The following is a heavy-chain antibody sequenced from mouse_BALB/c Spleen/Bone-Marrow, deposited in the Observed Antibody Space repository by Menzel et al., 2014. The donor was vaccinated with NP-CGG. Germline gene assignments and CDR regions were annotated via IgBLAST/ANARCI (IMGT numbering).Heavy chain of an antibody. CDR3: ARSGYYGSSYFDY. Sequence: EVQLVESGPELVKPGASVKISCKASGYSFTGYFMNWVMQSHGKSLEWIGRINPYNGDTFYNQKFKGKATLTVDKSSSTAHMELRSLASEGSAVYYCARSGYYGSSYFDYWGQGTTLTVSS. V-gene: IGHV1-20*02. J-gene: IGHJ2*01. CDR1: GYSFTGYF. D-gene: IGHD1-1*01. CDR2: INPYNGDT.